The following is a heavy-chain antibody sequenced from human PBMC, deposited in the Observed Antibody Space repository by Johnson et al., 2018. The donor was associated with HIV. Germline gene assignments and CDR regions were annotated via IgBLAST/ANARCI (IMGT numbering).Heavy chain of an antibody. CDR3: ARAPYNWNSGLFDALDM. D-gene: IGHD1-7*01. CDR1: GFTFSSYG. CDR2: ISYDGSNK. V-gene: IGHV3-30*03. J-gene: IGHJ3*02. Sequence: QVQLVESGGGVVQPGRSLRLSCAASGFTFSSYGMHWVRQAPGTGLEWVAVISYDGSNKYYADSVKGRFTISRDNGKNTVFLQMNSLTAEDTAVFYCARAPYNWNSGLFDALDMWGQGTMVTVSS.